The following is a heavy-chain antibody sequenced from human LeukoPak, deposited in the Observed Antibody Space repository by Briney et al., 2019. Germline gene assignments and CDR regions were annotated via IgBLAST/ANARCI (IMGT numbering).Heavy chain of an antibody. CDR3: ARLHAITGTPTPDYYYYYGMDV. V-gene: IGHV4-39*01. J-gene: IGHJ6*02. CDR1: GGSISSSSYY. Sequence: SETLSLTCTVSGGSISSSSYYWGWIRQPPGKGLEWIGSIYYSGSTYYNPSLKSRVTISVDTSKNQFSLKLSSVTAADTAVYYCARLHAITGTPTPDYYYYYGMDVWGQGTTVTVSS. D-gene: IGHD1-7*01. CDR2: IYYSGST.